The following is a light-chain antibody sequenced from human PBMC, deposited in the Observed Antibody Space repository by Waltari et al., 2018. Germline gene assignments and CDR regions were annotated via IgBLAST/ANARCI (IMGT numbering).Light chain of an antibody. V-gene: IGKV3-20*01. CDR3: QHYVSLPVT. J-gene: IGKJ1*01. Sequence: EIVLTPSPAALSLSPGERDTLSCRASQSVGRALAWYQQNPGQAPRLLIYGASNRATGIPDRFSGSGSGTDFTLIISSLEPEDFAVYYCQHYVSLPVTFGQGTKVEIK. CDR1: QSVGRA. CDR2: GAS.